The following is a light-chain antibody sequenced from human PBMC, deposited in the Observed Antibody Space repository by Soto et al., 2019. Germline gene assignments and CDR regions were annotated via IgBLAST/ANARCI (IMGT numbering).Light chain of an antibody. V-gene: IGKV1-6*01. CDR1: QGIKND. CDR2: ASS. CDR3: QQSYNLPPT. Sequence: AIQMTQSPSSLSASVGDRVTITCRSSQGIKNDVAWYQQKPGKAPKLLIYASSSLQSGVPLRFTGSGSGTDFNLTISSLQPEDLATYYCQQSYNLPPTFGGGTKVGIK. J-gene: IGKJ4*01.